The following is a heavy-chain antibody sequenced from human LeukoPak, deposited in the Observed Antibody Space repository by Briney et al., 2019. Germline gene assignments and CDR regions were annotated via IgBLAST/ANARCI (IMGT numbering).Heavy chain of an antibody. D-gene: IGHD1-26*01. V-gene: IGHV4-4*07. CDR1: GVSISGYY. Sequence: LSETLSLTCAVSGVSISGYYWSWIRQPAGKGLEWIGRIYISRGTTYNPSLRSRVFMSVDTSKSQFSLQVTSVTAADTAVYYCARESRIVEGDGYYMDVWGKGTTATISS. CDR2: IYISRGT. CDR3: ARESRIVEGDGYYMDV. J-gene: IGHJ6*03.